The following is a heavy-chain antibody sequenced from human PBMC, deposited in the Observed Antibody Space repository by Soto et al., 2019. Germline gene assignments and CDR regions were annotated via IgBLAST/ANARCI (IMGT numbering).Heavy chain of an antibody. CDR1: GFTFSSYD. D-gene: IGHD5-18*01. CDR3: ARRRGRRYIDYGRAV. J-gene: IGHJ6*02. CDR2: IGTAGDT. V-gene: IGHV3-13*01. Sequence: GGSLRLSCAASGFTFSSYDMHWVRQATGKGLEWVSAIGTAGDTYYPGSVKGRFTISRENAKNSLYLQMNSLRAEDTAVYYCARRRGRRYIDYGRAVWGQGPTVPVPS.